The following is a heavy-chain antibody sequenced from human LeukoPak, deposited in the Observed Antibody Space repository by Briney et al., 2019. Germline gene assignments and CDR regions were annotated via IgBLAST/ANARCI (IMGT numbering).Heavy chain of an antibody. Sequence: SETLSLTCTVSGGSISSYYWSWIRQLPGKGLEWIGYIYYSGSTNYNPSLKSRVTISVDTSKNQFSLKLSSVTAADTAVYYCAIFDWVGNWFDPWGQGTLVTVSS. V-gene: IGHV4-59*01. J-gene: IGHJ5*02. CDR3: AIFDWVGNWFDP. D-gene: IGHD3-9*01. CDR1: GGSISSYY. CDR2: IYYSGST.